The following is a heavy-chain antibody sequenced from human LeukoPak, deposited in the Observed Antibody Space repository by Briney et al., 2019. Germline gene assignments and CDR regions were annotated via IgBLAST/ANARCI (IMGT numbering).Heavy chain of an antibody. J-gene: IGHJ4*02. D-gene: IGHD1-26*01. CDR1: GGSISSYY. Sequence: SETLSRTCTVSGGSISSYYWSWIRQPPGKGLEWIGSIYYSGSTYYNPSLKSRVTISVDTSKNQFSLKLSSVTAADTAVYYCAREKVGATSDYFDYWGQGTLVTVSS. CDR2: IYYSGST. CDR3: AREKVGATSDYFDY. V-gene: IGHV4-59*05.